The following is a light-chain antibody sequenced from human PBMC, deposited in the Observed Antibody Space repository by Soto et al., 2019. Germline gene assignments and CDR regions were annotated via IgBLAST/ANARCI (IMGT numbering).Light chain of an antibody. CDR1: QSISSW. Sequence: DIQMTQSPSTLSASVGDRVTITCRASQSISSWLAWYQQKPGKAPKLLIYDASSLESGVPSRFSGSGSGTEFTLTISSLQPEDVAVYYCQHYYGWPPETFGPGTKVDIK. CDR2: DAS. CDR3: QHYYGWPPET. V-gene: IGKV1-5*01. J-gene: IGKJ3*01.